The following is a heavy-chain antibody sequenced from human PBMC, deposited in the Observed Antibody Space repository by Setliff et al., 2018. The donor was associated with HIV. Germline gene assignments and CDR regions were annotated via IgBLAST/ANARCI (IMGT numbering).Heavy chain of an antibody. Sequence: SETLSLTCSVSGVSVGSGDYYWHWIRQHPEKALEWIGYIFHSMDTYYNPSLKSRISMSVDTSKNQFSLELTSLTAADTAVYYCATRPRIAARPFDYWGQGMLVTVSA. CDR1: GVSVGSGDYY. J-gene: IGHJ4*02. CDR3: ATRPRIAARPFDY. V-gene: IGHV4-31*03. CDR2: IFHSMDT. D-gene: IGHD6-6*01.